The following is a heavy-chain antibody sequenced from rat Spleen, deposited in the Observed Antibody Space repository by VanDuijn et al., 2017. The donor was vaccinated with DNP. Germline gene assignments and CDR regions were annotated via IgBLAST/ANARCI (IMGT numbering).Heavy chain of an antibody. CDR1: GFTFKNSW. D-gene: IGHD1-7*01. CDR2: ITNTGGVT. Sequence: EVQLVESGGGLVQPGRSLKLSCVASGFTFKNSWMTWIRQAPGKGLEWVASITNTGGVTYYPDSVKGRFIMSRDNAKSTLYLQMNGLRSEDTATYYCTRDGPPYYGVPFDYWGQGVMVTVSS. J-gene: IGHJ2*01. CDR3: TRDGPPYYGVPFDY. V-gene: IGHV5-31*01.